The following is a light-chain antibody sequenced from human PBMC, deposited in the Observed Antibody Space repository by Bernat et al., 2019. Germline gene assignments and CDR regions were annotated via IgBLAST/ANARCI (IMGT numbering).Light chain of an antibody. CDR1: QSISSY. CDR2: AAS. Sequence: DIQMTHSPSSLSASVGDRVTITCRTSQSISSYLNWYQQEPGKAPNLLIYAASRLQSGVPSRFSGSGSGTDFTLTISSLQPEDFATYYCQQMYSTPRTFGQGTKVEIK. J-gene: IGKJ1*01. V-gene: IGKV1-39*01. CDR3: QQMYSTPRT.